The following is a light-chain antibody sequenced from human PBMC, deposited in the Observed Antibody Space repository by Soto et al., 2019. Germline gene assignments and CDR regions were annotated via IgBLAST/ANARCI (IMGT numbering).Light chain of an antibody. CDR2: VNTDGSH. CDR1: SGHSSYA. CDR3: QTWGAGFSVV. Sequence: QPVLTQSPSASASLGASVKLTCTLSSGHSSYAIAWHHQQPEKGPRYLMKVNTDGSHNKGDGIPDRFSGSSSGAERYLTISSLQSEDEADYYCQTWGAGFSVVFGGGTQLTVL. J-gene: IGLJ2*01. V-gene: IGLV4-69*01.